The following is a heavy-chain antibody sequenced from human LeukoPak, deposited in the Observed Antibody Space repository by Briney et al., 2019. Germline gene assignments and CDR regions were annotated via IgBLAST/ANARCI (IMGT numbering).Heavy chain of an antibody. Sequence: SETLSLTCAVYGGSFSGYYWSWIRQPPGKGLEWIGEINHSGSTNYNPSLKSRVTISVDTSKNQFSLKLSSVTAADTAVYYCARGDYGGMYYYYYMDVWGKGTTVTVSS. CDR1: GGSFSGYY. D-gene: IGHD4-23*01. J-gene: IGHJ6*03. CDR2: INHSGST. V-gene: IGHV4-34*01. CDR3: ARGDYGGMYYYYYMDV.